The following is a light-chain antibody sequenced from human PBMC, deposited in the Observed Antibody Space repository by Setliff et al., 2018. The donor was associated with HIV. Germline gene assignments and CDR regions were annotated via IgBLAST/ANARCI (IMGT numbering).Light chain of an antibody. J-gene: IGLJ1*01. CDR3: CSYLSTNNYV. Sequence: QSALAQPASVSGSPGQSITISCTGTSSNIGSYKLVSWYQQRPGKAPKLIIFDVTYRPSGVSDRFSGSKSGNTASLTISGLQAEDEADYYCCSYLSTNNYVFGSGTKVTVL. CDR2: DVT. V-gene: IGLV2-14*02. CDR1: SSNIGSYKL.